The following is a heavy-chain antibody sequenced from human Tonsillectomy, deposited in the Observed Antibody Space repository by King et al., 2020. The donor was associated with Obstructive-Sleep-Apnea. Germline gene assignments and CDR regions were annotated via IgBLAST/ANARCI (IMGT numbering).Heavy chain of an antibody. CDR2: IKSKTDGGTT. D-gene: IGHD3-22*01. Sequence: VQLVESGGGSVKPGGSLRLSCAASGFTFSNAWMSWVRQAPGKGLEWVGRIKSKTDGGTTDYAAPVKGRFTISRDDSKNTLYLQMNSLKTEDTAVYYCTTDPYPRITMIVVVLDYWGQGTLVTVSS. V-gene: IGHV3-15*01. CDR3: TTDPYPRITMIVVVLDY. J-gene: IGHJ4*02. CDR1: GFTFSNAW.